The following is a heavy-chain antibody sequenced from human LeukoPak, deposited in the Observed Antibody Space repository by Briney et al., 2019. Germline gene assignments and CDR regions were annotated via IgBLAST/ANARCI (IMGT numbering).Heavy chain of an antibody. CDR1: GYTFTSYG. J-gene: IGHJ2*01. D-gene: IGHD6-6*01. CDR3: ARKRSSSSSAGPGYFDL. V-gene: IGHV1-18*01. Sequence: RASVKVSCKASGYTFTSYGISWVRQAPGQGLEWMGWISAYNGNTNYAQKFQDRVTMTRDTSTSTVYMELSSLRSEDTAVYYCARKRSSSSSAGPGYFDLWGRGTLVTVSS. CDR2: ISAYNGNT.